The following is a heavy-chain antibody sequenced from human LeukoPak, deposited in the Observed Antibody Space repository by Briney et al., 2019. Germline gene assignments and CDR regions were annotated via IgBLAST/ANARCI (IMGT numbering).Heavy chain of an antibody. Sequence: GGSLRLSCAASGFTFSSYWMSSVRQAPGKGLEWVANIKQDGSEKYYVDSVKGRFTISRDNAKNSLYLQMNSLRAEDTAVYYCARGARDTAMVRGNYFDYWGQGTLVTVSS. CDR1: GFTFSSYW. D-gene: IGHD5-18*01. J-gene: IGHJ4*02. CDR3: ARGARDTAMVRGNYFDY. V-gene: IGHV3-7*03. CDR2: IKQDGSEK.